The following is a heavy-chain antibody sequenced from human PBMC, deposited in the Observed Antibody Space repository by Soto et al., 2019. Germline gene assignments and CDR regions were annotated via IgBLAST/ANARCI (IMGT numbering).Heavy chain of an antibody. CDR1: GFTFSSYS. J-gene: IGHJ6*03. Sequence: GGSLRLSCAASGFTFSSYSMNWVRQAPGKGLEWVSYISSSSSTIYYADSVKGRFTISRDNAKNSLYLQMNSLRAEDTAVYYCARDPGLTGNKGDSYYYMDVWGKGTTVTVSS. CDR2: ISSSSSTI. V-gene: IGHV3-48*04. CDR3: ARDPGLTGNKGDSYYYMDV. D-gene: IGHD7-27*01.